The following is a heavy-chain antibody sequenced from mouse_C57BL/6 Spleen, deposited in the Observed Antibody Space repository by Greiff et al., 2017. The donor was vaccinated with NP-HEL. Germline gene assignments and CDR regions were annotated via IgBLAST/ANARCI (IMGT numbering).Heavy chain of an antibody. CDR2: INPNNGGT. J-gene: IGHJ3*01. D-gene: IGHD2-3*01. V-gene: IGHV1-26*01. Sequence: EVQLQQSGPELVKPGASVKISCKASGYTFTDYYMNWVKQSHGKSLEWIGDINPNNGGTSYNQKFKGKATLTVDKSSSTAYMELRSLTSEDSAVYYCARGTIDGYPAWFAYWGQGTLVTVSA. CDR1: GYTFTDYY. CDR3: ARGTIDGYPAWFAY.